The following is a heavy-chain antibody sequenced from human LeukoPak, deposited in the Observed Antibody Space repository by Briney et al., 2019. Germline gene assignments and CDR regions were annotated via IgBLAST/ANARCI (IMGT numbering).Heavy chain of an antibody. CDR3: ARAEGDYGDYDPYYFDY. CDR1: GGSITNYY. Sequence: PSETLSLTCTVSGGSITNYYWSWIRQPPGKGLEWIGYIHYSGSTKYKSSLKSRVTISVDTSKNQFSLKLSSVTAADTAVYYCARAEGDYGDYDPYYFDYWGQGTLVTVSS. J-gene: IGHJ4*02. V-gene: IGHV4-59*01. CDR2: IHYSGST. D-gene: IGHD4-17*01.